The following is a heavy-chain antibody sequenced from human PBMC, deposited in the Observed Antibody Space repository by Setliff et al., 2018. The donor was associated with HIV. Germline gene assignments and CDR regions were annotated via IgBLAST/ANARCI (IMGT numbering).Heavy chain of an antibody. V-gene: IGHV4-4*09. Sequence: ETLSLTCTVSGGSISSYYWSWIRQPPGKGLEWIGQIHTTGSTNYNPSLKSRVTISMDTSKNQFSLNLNSVTATDTAVYYCAKRTFGSGRLDPWGQGTLVTVSS. CDR2: IHTTGST. CDR1: GGSISSYY. D-gene: IGHD3-16*01. J-gene: IGHJ5*02. CDR3: AKRTFGSGRLDP.